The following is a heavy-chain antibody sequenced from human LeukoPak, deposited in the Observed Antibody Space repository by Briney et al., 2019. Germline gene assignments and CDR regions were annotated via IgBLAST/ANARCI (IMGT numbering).Heavy chain of an antibody. Sequence: PSETLSLTCTVSGGSISSSSYYWGWIRQPPGKGLEWIGSIYYSGSTYYNPSLKSRVTISVDTSKNQFSLKLSSVTAADTAVYYCARSSMTKLGAFDIWGQGTMVTVSS. CDR1: GGSISSSSYY. J-gene: IGHJ3*02. D-gene: IGHD2-2*01. CDR3: ARSSMTKLGAFDI. V-gene: IGHV4-39*01. CDR2: IYYSGST.